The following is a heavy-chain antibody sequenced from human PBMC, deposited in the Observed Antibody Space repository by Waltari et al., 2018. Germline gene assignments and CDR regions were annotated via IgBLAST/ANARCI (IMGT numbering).Heavy chain of an antibody. J-gene: IGHJ3*01. CDR2: SYSDGRT. Sequence: QVQLQESGPGLVKPSETLSLTCTVSGGSISAYYWNWIRQTPGKGMEWIGNSYSDGRTDYNPYIQSRITISIDTSKKEFSLNLSSVTAADTATYYCARMIEYRNSWDAFDVWGQGTMVTVSS. CDR3: ARMIEYRNSWDAFDV. V-gene: IGHV4-4*09. CDR1: GGSISAYY. D-gene: IGHD6-6*01.